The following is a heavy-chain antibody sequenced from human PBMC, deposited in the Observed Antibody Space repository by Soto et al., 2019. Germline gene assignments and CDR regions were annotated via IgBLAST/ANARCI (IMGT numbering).Heavy chain of an antibody. CDR3: TRENGYFTNGVCYSWFDP. D-gene: IGHD2-8*01. V-gene: IGHV3-49*04. Sequence: GGSLRLSCTASGFTFGDYAMSWVRQAPGKGLEWVGFIRSKAYGGTTEYAASVKGRFTISRDDSKSIAYLQMNSLKTEDTAVYYCTRENGYFTNGVCYSWFDPWGQGTLVTVSS. CDR1: GFTFGDYA. J-gene: IGHJ5*02. CDR2: IRSKAYGGTT.